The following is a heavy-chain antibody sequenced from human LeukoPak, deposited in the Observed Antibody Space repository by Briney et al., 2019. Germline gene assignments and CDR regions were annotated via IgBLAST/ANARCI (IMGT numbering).Heavy chain of an antibody. D-gene: IGHD1-26*01. Sequence: SETLSLTCNVSGYSISSCYYWGWIRPPPGKGLEWIGSISHSGSTYYNPSLKSRVTISVDTSKNPFSLKLSSVTAADTAVYYCAKHFDPRSEVGATFFLSGYYFAYWGQGTLVTVSS. V-gene: IGHV4-38-2*02. CDR1: GYSISSCYY. CDR2: ISHSGST. CDR3: AKHFDPRSEVGATFFLSGYYFAY. J-gene: IGHJ4*02.